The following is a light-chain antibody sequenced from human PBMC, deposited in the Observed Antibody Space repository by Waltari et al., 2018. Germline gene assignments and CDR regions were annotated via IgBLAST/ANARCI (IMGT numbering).Light chain of an antibody. CDR2: EVS. Sequence: QAALTQPPSMSGSPGQSVTISCTGTSSDIGGYNRVSWYQQNPGKVPKLIIYEVSQRPSGVSDRFSGSKSGNTASRTIAGLQAEDEADYYCSSNEGSKTYIFGGGTRLTVL. J-gene: IGLJ2*01. CDR3: SSNEGSKTYI. CDR1: SSDIGGYNR. V-gene: IGLV2-8*01.